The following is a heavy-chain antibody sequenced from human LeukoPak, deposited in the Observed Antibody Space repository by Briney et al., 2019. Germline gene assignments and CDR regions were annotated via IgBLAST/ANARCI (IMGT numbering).Heavy chain of an antibody. Sequence: SXRLSCAASGFTFSSYGMHWVRQAPGKGLEWVAVIWYDGCNKYYADSVKGRFTISRDNSKNTLYLQMNSLRAEDTAVYYCARGDYDILTGYDYWGQGTLVTVSS. D-gene: IGHD3-9*01. J-gene: IGHJ4*02. CDR1: GFTFSSYG. CDR2: IWYDGCNK. V-gene: IGHV3-33*01. CDR3: ARGDYDILTGYDY.